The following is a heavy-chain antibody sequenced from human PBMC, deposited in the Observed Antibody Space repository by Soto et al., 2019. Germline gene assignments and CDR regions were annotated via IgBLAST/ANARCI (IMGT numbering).Heavy chain of an antibody. CDR2: INPNSGGT. D-gene: IGHD6-13*01. CDR1: GYTFTGYY. Sequence: QVQLVQSGAEVKKPGASAKVSCKASGYTFTGYYMHWVRQAPGQGLEWMGWINPNSGGTNYAQKFQGWVTMTRDTSISTAYMELSRLRSDDTAVYYCARDFFSSWPTLDPWGQGTLVTVSS. J-gene: IGHJ5*02. CDR3: ARDFFSSWPTLDP. V-gene: IGHV1-2*04.